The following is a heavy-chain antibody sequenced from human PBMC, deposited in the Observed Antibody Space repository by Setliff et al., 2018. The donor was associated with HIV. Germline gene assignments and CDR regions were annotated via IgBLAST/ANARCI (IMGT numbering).Heavy chain of an antibody. Sequence: SGPTLVNPTQTLTLTCTFSGFSLSTSGMCVSWIRQPPGKALEWLARIDWDDDKFYSTSLKTRLTISKDTSKKQVVLTMTNMDPVDTATCYCARTRVAAAGVGFDIWGQGTMVTVSS. V-gene: IGHV2-70*17. CDR3: ARTRVAAAGVGFDI. CDR1: GFSLSTSGMC. J-gene: IGHJ3*02. D-gene: IGHD6-13*01. CDR2: IDWDDDK.